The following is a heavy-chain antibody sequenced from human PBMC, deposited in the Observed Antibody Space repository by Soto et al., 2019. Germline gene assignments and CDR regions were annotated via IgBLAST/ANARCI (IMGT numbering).Heavy chain of an antibody. Sequence: PGGSLRLSCAASGFTFSTHGMNWVRQAPGKGLEWVSAISSSGGSTYYADSVKGRFTISRDISKNTLFLQMNSLRAKDTAVYYCAKGARWGATRQVNYFYGMDVWGQVPTFTVSS. CDR2: ISSSGGST. V-gene: IGHV3-23*01. J-gene: IGHJ6*02. CDR1: GFTFSTHG. CDR3: AKGARWGATRQVNYFYGMDV. D-gene: IGHD3-9*01.